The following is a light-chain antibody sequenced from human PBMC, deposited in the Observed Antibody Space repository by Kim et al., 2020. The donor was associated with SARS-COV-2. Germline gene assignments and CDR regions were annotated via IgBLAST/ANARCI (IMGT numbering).Light chain of an antibody. Sequence: QRVTIPFTGSSSNIGAGYDVHWYQQLPGTAPKLLIYGNSNRPSGVPDRFSGSKSGTSASLAITGLQAEDEADYYCQSYDSSLSGSVFGGGTQLTVL. V-gene: IGLV1-40*01. CDR2: GNS. J-gene: IGLJ3*02. CDR1: SSNIGAGYD. CDR3: QSYDSSLSGSV.